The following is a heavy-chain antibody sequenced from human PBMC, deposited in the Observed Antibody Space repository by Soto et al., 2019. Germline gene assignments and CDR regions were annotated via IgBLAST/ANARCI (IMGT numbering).Heavy chain of an antibody. Sequence: GESLKISCAASGFTFSSYSMNWVRQAPGKGLEWVSSISSSSSYIYYADSVKGRFTISRDNAKNSLYLQMNSLRAEDTAVYYCAREAVAGTHFDYWGQGTLVTVSS. J-gene: IGHJ4*02. CDR3: AREAVAGTHFDY. V-gene: IGHV3-21*01. CDR1: GFTFSSYS. D-gene: IGHD6-19*01. CDR2: ISSSSSYI.